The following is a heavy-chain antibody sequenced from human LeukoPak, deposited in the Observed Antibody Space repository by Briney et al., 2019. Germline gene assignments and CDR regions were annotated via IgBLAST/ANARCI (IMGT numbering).Heavy chain of an antibody. CDR2: INAGGSAT. D-gene: IGHD1-26*01. J-gene: IGHJ4*02. CDR3: AKRTQQELPPLDY. V-gene: IGHV3-23*01. Sequence: PGGSLRLSCAASGFAFSTYAMGWVRQAPGKGLDWVSAINAGGSATYYADSVKGRFTISRDNSKNTLFLQMNSLRAEDTAVYYCAKRTQQELPPLDYRVQGTLVTVSS. CDR1: GFAFSTYA.